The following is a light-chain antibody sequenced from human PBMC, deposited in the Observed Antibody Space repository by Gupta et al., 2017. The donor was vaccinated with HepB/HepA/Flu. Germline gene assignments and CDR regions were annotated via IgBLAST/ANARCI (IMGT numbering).Light chain of an antibody. J-gene: IGLJ2*01. CDR2: RNN. CDR1: SSNIGRNT. V-gene: IGLV1-44*01. Sequence: QSVLTQPPSASGTPGQRVTISCSGSSSNIGRNTVNWYQQLPGTAPNLLIYRNNQRPSAVPDRFSGSKSGASASLAISGLQAEDEADYYCAAWDDSRNGVVFGGGTKLTVL. CDR3: AAWDDSRNGVV.